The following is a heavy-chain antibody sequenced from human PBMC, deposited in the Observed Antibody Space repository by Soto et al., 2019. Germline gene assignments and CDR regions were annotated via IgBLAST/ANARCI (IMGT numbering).Heavy chain of an antibody. Sequence: ASVKVSCKASGGTFSSYAISWVRLAPGQGLEWMGGIIPIFGTANYAQKFQGRVTITADESTSTAYLELSSLRSEDTAVYYCVRDLRIAARPKYYYGMDVWGQGTTVTVSS. J-gene: IGHJ6*02. CDR3: VRDLRIAARPKYYYGMDV. CDR1: GGTFSSYA. V-gene: IGHV1-69*13. CDR2: IIPIFGTA. D-gene: IGHD6-6*01.